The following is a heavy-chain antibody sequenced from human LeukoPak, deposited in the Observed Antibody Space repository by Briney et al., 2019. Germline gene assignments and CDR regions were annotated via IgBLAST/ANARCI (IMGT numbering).Heavy chain of an antibody. V-gene: IGHV1-2*06. D-gene: IGHD7-27*01. CDR1: GYTFTGYY. J-gene: IGHJ5*02. CDR3: ARQGSLGTWFDP. CDR2: INPNSSGT. Sequence: GASVKVSCKASGYTFTGYYMQWVRQAPGQGLEWMGRINPNSSGTDYAQNFQGRVTMTRDTSISTVYMELSSLKSNDTAVYYCARQGSLGTWFDPWGQGTLVTVSS.